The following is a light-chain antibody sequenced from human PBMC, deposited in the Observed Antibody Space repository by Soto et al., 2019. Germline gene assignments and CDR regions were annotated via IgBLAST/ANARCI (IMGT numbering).Light chain of an antibody. CDR1: ESVYASY. Sequence: VLTQFPGTLSLSPGERATLSCRATESVYASYLAWYQQRPGQAPRLLIYGASHRATGIPDRFSGSGSGTDFTLTISRLEPEDFATYYCLQHNSYPHTFGGGTKVEIK. CDR3: LQHNSYPHT. V-gene: IGKV3-20*01. CDR2: GAS. J-gene: IGKJ4*01.